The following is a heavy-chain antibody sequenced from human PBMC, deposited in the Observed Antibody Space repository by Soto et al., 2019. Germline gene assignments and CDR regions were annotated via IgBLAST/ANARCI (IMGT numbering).Heavy chain of an antibody. CDR3: ARDLSSGGDFWSDLYYYMDV. CDR1: GFTFSSYS. Sequence: GGSLRLSCAASGFTFSSYSMNWVRQAPGKGLEWVSSISSSSSYIYYADSVKGRFTISRDNAKNSLYLQMNSLRAEDTAVYYCARDLSSGGDFWSDLYYYMDVWGKGTTVTVSS. J-gene: IGHJ6*03. V-gene: IGHV3-21*01. CDR2: ISSSSSYI. D-gene: IGHD3-3*01.